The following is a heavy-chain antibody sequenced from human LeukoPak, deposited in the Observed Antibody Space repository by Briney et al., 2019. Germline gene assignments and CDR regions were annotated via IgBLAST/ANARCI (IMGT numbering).Heavy chain of an antibody. V-gene: IGHV3-11*05. Sequence: PGGSLRLSCAASGFTFSDYYISWIRQAPGKGLEWVSDISKSGTSTNYADSVKGRFSISRDNAKKSLYLQLNSLTAEDTAVYYCARVRSSGSPLDYWGQGTLVTVSS. CDR2: ISKSGTST. J-gene: IGHJ4*02. CDR3: ARVRSSGSPLDY. D-gene: IGHD3-10*01. CDR1: GFTFSDYY.